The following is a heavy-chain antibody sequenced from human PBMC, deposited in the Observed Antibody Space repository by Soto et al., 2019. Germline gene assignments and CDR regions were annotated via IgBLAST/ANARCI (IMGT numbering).Heavy chain of an antibody. Sequence: QVQLVQSGAEVKKPGASVKVSCKASGYTFTSYDINWVRQATGQGLEWMGWMNPNSGNTGYAQKFQGRVTMTRNTSMSTAYMALSSLRSEDTAVYYCARRPQGYGDYTHFDYWGQGTLVTVSS. V-gene: IGHV1-8*01. CDR3: ARRPQGYGDYTHFDY. CDR1: GYTFTSYD. D-gene: IGHD4-17*01. J-gene: IGHJ4*02. CDR2: MNPNSGNT.